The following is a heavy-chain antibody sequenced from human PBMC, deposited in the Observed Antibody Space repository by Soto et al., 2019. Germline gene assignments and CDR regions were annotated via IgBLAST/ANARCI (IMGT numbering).Heavy chain of an antibody. CDR3: ARRGSRWLYGMDV. J-gene: IGHJ6*02. D-gene: IGHD6-13*01. V-gene: IGHV4-61*08. Sequence: SDTLSLTCAVSGGSISSGGYSWSWIRQPPGKGLEWIGYIYYSGSTNYNPSLKSRVTMSVDTSKNQFSLKLSSVTAADTAVYYCARRGSRWLYGMDVCGEGHTVTVAS. CDR1: GGSISSGGYS. CDR2: IYYSGST.